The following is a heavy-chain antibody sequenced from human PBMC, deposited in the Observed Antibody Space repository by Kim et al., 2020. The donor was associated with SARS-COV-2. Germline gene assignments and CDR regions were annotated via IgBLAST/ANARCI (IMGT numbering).Heavy chain of an antibody. J-gene: IGHJ6*02. D-gene: IGHD3-3*01. CDR3: ARIHLEWLSPWGTDYYYYGMDV. CDR1: GDSVSSNSAA. V-gene: IGHV6-1*01. Sequence: SQTLSLTCAISGDSVSSNSAAWNWIRQSPSRGLEWLGRTYYRSKWYNDYAVSVKSRITINPDTSKNQFSLQLNSVTPEDTAVYYCARIHLEWLSPWGTDYYYYGMDVWGQGTTVTVSS. CDR2: TYYRSKWYN.